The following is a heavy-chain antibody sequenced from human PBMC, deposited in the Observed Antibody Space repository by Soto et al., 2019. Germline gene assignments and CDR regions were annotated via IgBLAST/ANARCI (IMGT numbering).Heavy chain of an antibody. CDR2: IYYSGSI. Sequence: SETLSLTCNVSGGSISTGAHYLGWIRQPPGKGLEWIGSIYYSGSIYYRSSLNSRLTISVDTSKNQFSLKLNSATAADTALYFCARRGFRRPGIAVGALDLWGQGTPVTVSS. CDR3: ARRGFRRPGIAVGALDL. D-gene: IGHD6-19*01. J-gene: IGHJ3*01. V-gene: IGHV4-39*01. CDR1: GGSISTGAHY.